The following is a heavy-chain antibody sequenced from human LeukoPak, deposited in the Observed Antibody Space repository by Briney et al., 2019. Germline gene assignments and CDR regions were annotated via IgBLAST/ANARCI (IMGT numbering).Heavy chain of an antibody. CDR1: GLHFRTHT. CDR2: IWSRGSHI. Sequence: MSGRSLRLSCPASGLHFRTHTMNSARHAPGEGLEWVTEIWSRGSHIYYADSVKGRFTITRDNAKNLLYLQMNSLRVEDTAVYYGAREAAYSSSPRGSDYWGQGTLVTVSS. J-gene: IGHJ4*02. D-gene: IGHD6-6*01. V-gene: IGHV3-21*05. CDR3: AREAAYSSSPRGSDY.